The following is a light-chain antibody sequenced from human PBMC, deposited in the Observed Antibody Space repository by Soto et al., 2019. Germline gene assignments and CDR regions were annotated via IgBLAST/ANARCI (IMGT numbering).Light chain of an antibody. J-gene: IGLJ3*02. CDR3: SSYTSNDALA. Sequence: QPVLTQPASVSGSPGQSITISCTGTSSDVGRYNYVSWYQQHPGKAPKLLIYDVSDRPSRVSNRFSGSKSGNTASLTISGLQAEDEADYYCSSYTSNDALAFGGGTKLTVL. V-gene: IGLV2-14*03. CDR2: DVS. CDR1: SSDVGRYNY.